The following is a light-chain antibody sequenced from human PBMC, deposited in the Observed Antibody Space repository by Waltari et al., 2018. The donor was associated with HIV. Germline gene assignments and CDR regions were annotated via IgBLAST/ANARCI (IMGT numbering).Light chain of an antibody. J-gene: IGKJ4*01. CDR2: DAS. CDR1: QDIRYY. Sequence: DIQMTQSPSSLSASVGDRVTITCQASQDIRYYLNWYQQKPGKAPKFLIYDASNLETGVPSRFSGSGSGTDFTFTISSLQPKDIATYYCQQYDNLPLTFGGGTTVELK. CDR3: QQYDNLPLT. V-gene: IGKV1-33*01.